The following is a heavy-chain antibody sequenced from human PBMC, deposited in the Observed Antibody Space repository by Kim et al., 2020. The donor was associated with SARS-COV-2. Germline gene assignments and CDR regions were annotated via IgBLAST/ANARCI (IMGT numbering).Heavy chain of an antibody. CDR2: IYYSGST. J-gene: IGHJ4*02. CDR3: AREDCSGGSCYSDY. Sequence: SETLSLTCTVSGGSISSYYLSWIRQPPGKGLEWMGYIYYSGSTNYNPSLKSGVTISVNTSKNKFPLKLSSVTAADTAVYYCAREDCSGGSCYSDYWGQGTLVTVSS. V-gene: IGHV4-59*01. D-gene: IGHD2-15*01. CDR1: GGSISSYY.